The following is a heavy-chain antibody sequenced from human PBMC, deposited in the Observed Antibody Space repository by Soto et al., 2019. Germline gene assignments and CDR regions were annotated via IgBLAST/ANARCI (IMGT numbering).Heavy chain of an antibody. CDR3: ARSITMGIFDY. V-gene: IGHV1-69*02. D-gene: IGHD3-10*01. Sequence: GASVKVSCKASGGTFSSYTISWVRQAPGQGLEWMGRIIPILGIANYAQKFQGRVTITADKSTSTAYMELSSLRSEDTAVYYCARSITMGIFDYWGQGTLVTVSS. J-gene: IGHJ4*02. CDR2: IIPILGIA. CDR1: GGTFSSYT.